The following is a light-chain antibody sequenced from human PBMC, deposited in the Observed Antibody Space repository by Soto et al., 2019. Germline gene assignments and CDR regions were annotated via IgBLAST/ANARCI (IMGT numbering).Light chain of an antibody. CDR2: DTN. J-gene: IGLJ2*01. Sequence: QTVVTQEPSLTVSPGGTVTLTCGSNTGAVTTGHYPYWFQQKPGQAPRTLIYDTNNKHSWTPARFSGSLLGGKAALTLSGAQPEDEADYYCLLSYRGVGVFGGGTTVTVL. V-gene: IGLV7-46*01. CDR3: LLSYRGVGV. CDR1: TGAVTTGHY.